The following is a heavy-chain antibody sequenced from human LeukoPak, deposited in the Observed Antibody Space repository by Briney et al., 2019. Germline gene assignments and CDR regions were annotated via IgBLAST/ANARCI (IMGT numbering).Heavy chain of an antibody. Sequence: ASVKVSCKASGGTFSSYAISWVRQAPGQGLEWMGWISAYNDNTNYVEKFQGRVTLTIDTSTSTAYMELRSLRSDDTAVYYCARGWSLVPAADFDYWGQGTLVTVSS. CDR3: ARGWSLVPAADFDY. J-gene: IGHJ4*02. V-gene: IGHV1-18*01. CDR1: GGTFSSYA. D-gene: IGHD2-2*01. CDR2: ISAYNDNT.